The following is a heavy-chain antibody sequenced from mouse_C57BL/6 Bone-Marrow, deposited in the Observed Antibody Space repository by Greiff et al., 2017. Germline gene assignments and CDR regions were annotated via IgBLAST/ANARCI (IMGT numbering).Heavy chain of an antibody. V-gene: IGHV5-6*01. CDR1: GFTFSSYG. D-gene: IGHD2-3*01. Sequence: VQLKESGGDLVKPGGSLKLSCAASGFTFSSYGMSWVRQTPDKRLEWVATISSGGSYTYYPDSVKGRFTISRDNAKNTLYLQMSSLKSEDTAMYYCARRDDGYYGYYFDYWGQGTTLTVSS. J-gene: IGHJ2*01. CDR3: ARRDDGYYGYYFDY. CDR2: ISSGGSYT.